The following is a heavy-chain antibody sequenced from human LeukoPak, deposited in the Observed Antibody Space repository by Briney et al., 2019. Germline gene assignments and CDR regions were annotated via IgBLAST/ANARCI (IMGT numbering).Heavy chain of an antibody. CDR2: IKQDGSEK. J-gene: IGHJ4*02. D-gene: IGHD6-13*01. Sequence: GSLRLSCAASGFTVSSNYMSWVRQAPGKGLEWVASIKQDGSEKHYVDSVKGRFTISRDNAKNSLYLQMNSPRADDTAVYYCARLYSSSVNFWGQGTMVTVSS. V-gene: IGHV3-7*01. CDR3: ARLYSSSVNF. CDR1: GFTVSSNY.